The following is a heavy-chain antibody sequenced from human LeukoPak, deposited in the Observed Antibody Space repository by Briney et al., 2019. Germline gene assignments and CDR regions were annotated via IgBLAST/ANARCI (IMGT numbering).Heavy chain of an antibody. CDR1: GYTFTGYY. J-gene: IGHJ6*02. Sequence: GASVKVSCKASGYTFTGYYMHWVRQAPGQGLEWMGWINPNSGGTNYAQKFQGRVTMTRDTSISTAYMELSRLRSDDTAVYYCARGQTPNSYESYGMDVWGQGTTVTVSS. V-gene: IGHV1-2*02. CDR3: ARGQTPNSYESYGMDV. D-gene: IGHD3-22*01. CDR2: INPNSGGT.